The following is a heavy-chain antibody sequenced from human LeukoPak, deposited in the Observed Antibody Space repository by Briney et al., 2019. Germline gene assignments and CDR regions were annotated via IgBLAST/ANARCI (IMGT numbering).Heavy chain of an antibody. V-gene: IGHV1-46*01. Sequence: ASVKVSCKASGYTFTSYYMHWVRQAPGQGLEWMGIINPSGGSTGYAQKFQGRVTMTRDTSTSTVYMELSSLRSEDTAVYYCARSWIRSGRVVGYFDYWGQGTLVTVSS. CDR1: GYTFTSYY. D-gene: IGHD5-18*01. CDR3: ARSWIRSGRVVGYFDY. J-gene: IGHJ4*02. CDR2: INPSGGST.